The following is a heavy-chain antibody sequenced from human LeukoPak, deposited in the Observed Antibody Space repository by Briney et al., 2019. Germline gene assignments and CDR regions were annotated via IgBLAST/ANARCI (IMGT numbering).Heavy chain of an antibody. J-gene: IGHJ3*02. V-gene: IGHV3-11*01. Sequence: MSWILQDPRKGLGWVLYISSSGSTIYYADSVKGRFTISRDNAKNSLYLQMNSLRAEDTAVYYGARDRSSGRAFDIWGQGTMVTVSS. D-gene: IGHD3-22*01. CDR3: ARDRSSGRAFDI. CDR2: ISSSGSTI.